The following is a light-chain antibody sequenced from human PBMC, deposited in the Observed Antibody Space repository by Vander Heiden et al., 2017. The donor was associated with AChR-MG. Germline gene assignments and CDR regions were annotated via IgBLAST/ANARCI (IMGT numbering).Light chain of an antibody. CDR2: DVN. J-gene: IGLJ3*02. CDR1: STDVVASKS. V-gene: IGLV2-11*01. CDR3: CSYAGSYTWV. Sequence: SALTQPRTVPGSPGQSVTISCTGTSTDVVASKSLSWYQQHPGKAPKLMIYDVNKRPSGVPDRFSGSKSGNTASLTIAGLQAEEEADYYCCSYAGSYTWVFGGGTKLTVL.